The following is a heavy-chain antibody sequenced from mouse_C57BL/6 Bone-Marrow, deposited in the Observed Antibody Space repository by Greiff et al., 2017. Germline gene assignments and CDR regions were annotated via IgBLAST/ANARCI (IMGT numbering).Heavy chain of an antibody. Sequence: QVQLQQPGAELVKPGASVKMSCKASGYTFTSYWITWVKQRPGQGLEWIGDIYPGSGSTNYNEKFKSKATLTVDTSSSTAYMQRSSLTSEYSAVYYCARYYIGWFDYWGQGTTLTVSS. J-gene: IGHJ2*01. CDR1: GYTFTSYW. CDR2: IYPGSGST. CDR3: ARYYIGWFDY. V-gene: IGHV1-55*01. D-gene: IGHD2-12*01.